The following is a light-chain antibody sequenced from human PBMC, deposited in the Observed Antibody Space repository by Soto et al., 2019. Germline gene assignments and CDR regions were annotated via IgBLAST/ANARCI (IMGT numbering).Light chain of an antibody. CDR1: QSVSSSF. V-gene: IGKV3-20*01. J-gene: IGKJ1*01. CDR3: QQYGNSPWT. Sequence: IVLSPTPGTLSLSSGERATLSCRASQSVSSSFLAWYQQKPGQAPRLLIYGASRRATGIPDRFSGSGSGTDFTLTISRLEPEDSAVYYCQQYGNSPWTFGQGTKVDIK. CDR2: GAS.